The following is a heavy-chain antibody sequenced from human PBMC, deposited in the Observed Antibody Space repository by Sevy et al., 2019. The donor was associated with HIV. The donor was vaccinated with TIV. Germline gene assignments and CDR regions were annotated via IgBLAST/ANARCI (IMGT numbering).Heavy chain of an antibody. CDR1: GASITSSDYY. CDR3: ARHGAAVATGKDAFDI. CDR2: IYYRGST. V-gene: IGHV4-39*01. Sequence: SETLSLTCTVSGASITSSDYYWGWIRQPPGKGLEWIASIYYRGSTYYTPSLKSRVTMSLDTSKNQFSLKLSSVTAADTAVFYCARHGAAVATGKDAFDIWGQGTMVTVSS. D-gene: IGHD6-13*01. J-gene: IGHJ3*02.